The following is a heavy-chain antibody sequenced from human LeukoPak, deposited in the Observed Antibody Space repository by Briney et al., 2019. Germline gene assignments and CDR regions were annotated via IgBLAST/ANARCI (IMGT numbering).Heavy chain of an antibody. CDR1: GFTFNSYS. D-gene: IGHD3-10*01. J-gene: IGHJ4*02. Sequence: GGSLRLSCAASGFTFNSYSMSWVRQAPGKGLEWVSSISSSSSYIYYGDSVKGRFTISRDNAKNSLYLQMNSLRAEDTAVYYCARDRFGGYGSGSYNYWGQGTLVTVSS. V-gene: IGHV3-21*01. CDR2: ISSSSSYI. CDR3: ARDRFGGYGSGSYNY.